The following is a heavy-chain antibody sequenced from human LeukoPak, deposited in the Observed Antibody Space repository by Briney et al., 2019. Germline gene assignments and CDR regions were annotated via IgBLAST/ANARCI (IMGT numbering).Heavy chain of an antibody. CDR2: IYYSGST. D-gene: IGHD5-12*01. CDR1: SGSISSSNYY. Sequence: SETLSLTCTVPSGSISSSNYYWGWIRQPPGKGLEWIGNIYYSGSTYYNLSLKSRVTISVDTSKNQFSLKLSSVTAADTAVYYCARQGVATTNFDYWGQGTLVTVSS. CDR3: ARQGVATTNFDY. J-gene: IGHJ4*02. V-gene: IGHV4-39*01.